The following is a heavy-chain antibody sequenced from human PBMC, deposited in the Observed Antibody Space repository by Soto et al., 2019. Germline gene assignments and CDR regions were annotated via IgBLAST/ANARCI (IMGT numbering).Heavy chain of an antibody. D-gene: IGHD3-22*01. Sequence: SVKVSCKASGGTFSSYAISWVRQAPGQGLEWMGGIIPIFGTANYAQKFQGRVTITADESTSTAYMELSSLRFEDTAVYYCARDSQRSYYDSSGYYYRYWGQGTLVTVSS. CDR3: ARDSQRSYYDSSGYYYRY. J-gene: IGHJ4*02. V-gene: IGHV1-69*13. CDR1: GGTFSSYA. CDR2: IIPIFGTA.